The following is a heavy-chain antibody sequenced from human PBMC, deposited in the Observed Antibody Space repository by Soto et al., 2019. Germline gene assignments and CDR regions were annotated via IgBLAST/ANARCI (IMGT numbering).Heavy chain of an antibody. CDR3: AKDTSGPNGDIYYGLDA. Sequence: QVQLVEAGGGVVQPGRSLRLSCVASGYTFSSYDVHWVRQAAGKGLEWVAVISFDENSKSYADFAKGRFTVSRDDSKNTLYLQMNSLKIEDTAVYYCAKDTSGPNGDIYYGLDAWGQGTTVTVSS. J-gene: IGHJ6*02. D-gene: IGHD4-17*01. CDR2: ISFDENSK. CDR1: GYTFSSYD. V-gene: IGHV3-30*18.